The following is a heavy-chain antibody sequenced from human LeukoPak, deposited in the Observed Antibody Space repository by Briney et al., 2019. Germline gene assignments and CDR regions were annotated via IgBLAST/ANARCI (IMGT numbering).Heavy chain of an antibody. CDR1: GYTFTGYY. CDR2: INPSGGST. CDR3: ARDGGVQQWLNYYFDY. J-gene: IGHJ4*02. D-gene: IGHD5-18*01. Sequence: ASVKVSCTASGYTFTGYYMHWVRQAPGQGLEWMGIINPSGGSTSYAQKFQGRVTMTRDTSTSTVYMDLSSLRSEDTAVYYCARDGGVQQWLNYYFDYWGQGTLVTVSS. V-gene: IGHV1-46*01.